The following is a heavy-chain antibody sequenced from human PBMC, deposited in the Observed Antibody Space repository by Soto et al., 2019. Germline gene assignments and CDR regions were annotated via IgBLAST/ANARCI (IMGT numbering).Heavy chain of an antibody. V-gene: IGHV1-2*04. Sequence: ASVKVSCKASGYTFTVYYMHWVRQAPGQGLEWMGWINPNSGGTNYAQKFQGWVTMTRDTSTSTAYMELSRLRPDDTAVYYCARTWGSHDAFDIWGQGTMVTVSS. CDR3: ARTWGSHDAFDI. J-gene: IGHJ3*02. D-gene: IGHD7-27*01. CDR1: GYTFTVYY. CDR2: INPNSGGT.